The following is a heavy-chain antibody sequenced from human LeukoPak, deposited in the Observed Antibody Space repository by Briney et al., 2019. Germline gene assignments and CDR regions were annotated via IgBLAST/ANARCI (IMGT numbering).Heavy chain of an antibody. CDR3: ARETSLAY. Sequence: ASVKVSCKASGYTFTNYCINWVRQAPGQGLEWLGWINPNSGDTNYAQKFQGRVTMTRDTSISTAYMDLSSLRSDDTAVYYCARETSLAYWGQGTLVTVSS. D-gene: IGHD3-3*02. CDR1: GYTFTNYC. J-gene: IGHJ4*02. V-gene: IGHV1-2*02. CDR2: INPNSGDT.